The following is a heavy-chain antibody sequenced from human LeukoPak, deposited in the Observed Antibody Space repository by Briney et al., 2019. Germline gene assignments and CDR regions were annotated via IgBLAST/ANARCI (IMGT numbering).Heavy chain of an antibody. CDR3: AKAYCGTDCPPDY. D-gene: IGHD2-21*01. CDR2: ISWNSGKT. J-gene: IGHJ4*02. CDR1: GFTFDDYG. Sequence: QTGGSLRLSCAASGFTFDDYGMHWVRQTPGKGLEWVSGISWNSGKTGYADSVKGRFTISRGNAKNSLYLQMNSLRTEDTALYYCAKAYCGTDCPPDYWGQGTLVTVSS. V-gene: IGHV3-9*01.